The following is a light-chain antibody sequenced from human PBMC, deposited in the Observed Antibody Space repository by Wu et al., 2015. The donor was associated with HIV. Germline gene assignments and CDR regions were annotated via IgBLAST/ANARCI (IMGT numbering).Light chain of an antibody. J-gene: IGKJ2*01. CDR2: APS. CDR1: QGLTSR. Sequence: DIQLTQSPSFLSASVGDRVTITCRASQGLTSRLAWYQQKPGKAPNLLIYAPSTLQSGVPSRFGGSGWTTEFTLTIDGLQREDFGIYFCQQLKSYPLTFGQGTTVEIK. V-gene: IGKV1-9*01. CDR3: QQLKSYPLT.